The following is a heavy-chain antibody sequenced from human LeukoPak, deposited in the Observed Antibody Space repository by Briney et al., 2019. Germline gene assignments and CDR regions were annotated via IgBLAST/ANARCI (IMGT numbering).Heavy chain of an antibody. CDR2: IWYGGSNK. CDR3: AKDRRSYYYMDV. J-gene: IGHJ6*03. CDR1: GFTFSSYG. Sequence: PGGSLRLSCAASGFTFSSYGMHWVRQAPGKGLEWVAVIWYGGSNKYYADSVKGRFTISRDNSKNTLYLQMNSLRAEDTAVYYCAKDRRSYYYMDVWGKGTTVTVSS. V-gene: IGHV3-30*02.